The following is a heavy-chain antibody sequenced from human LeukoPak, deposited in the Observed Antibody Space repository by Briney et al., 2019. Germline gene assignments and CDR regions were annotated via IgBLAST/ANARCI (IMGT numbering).Heavy chain of an antibody. D-gene: IGHD3-16*01. CDR1: GFTFSSYS. V-gene: IGHV3-21*01. Sequence: GGSLRLSCAASGFTFSSYSMNWVRQAPGKGLEWVSSINSDSRLMYYAESVKGRFTISRDNARNSLYLQLNSLRAEDTAVYFCVRDLFDDYSLDYWGQGALVTVSS. CDR2: INSDSRLM. J-gene: IGHJ4*02. CDR3: VRDLFDDYSLDY.